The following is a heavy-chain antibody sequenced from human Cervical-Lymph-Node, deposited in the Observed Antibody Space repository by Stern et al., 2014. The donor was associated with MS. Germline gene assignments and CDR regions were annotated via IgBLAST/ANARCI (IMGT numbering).Heavy chain of an antibody. V-gene: IGHV1-69*06. Sequence: VQLVQSGPEVKEPGSSMTVSCKVSGGTFTSYSFSWVRQAPGQGLLAMVAPKFQGRVTITADKSTKTAYMEMTSLTSEDTAVYYCAREDFWNGGHFDNWGQGTLVTVSS. J-gene: IGHJ4*02. CDR1: GGTFTSYS. CDR3: AREDFWNGGHFDN. D-gene: IGHD3-3*01.